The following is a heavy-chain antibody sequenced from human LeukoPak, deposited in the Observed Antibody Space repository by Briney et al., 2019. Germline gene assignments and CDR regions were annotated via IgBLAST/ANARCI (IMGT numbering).Heavy chain of an antibody. J-gene: IGHJ4*02. CDR3: ARIPENYYDSSG. CDR1: GGTFSSYA. Sequence: SVKVSCKASGGTFSSYAISWVRQAPGQGLEWMGGIIPIFGTANYAQKFQGRVTITADKSTSTAYMELSSLRSEDTAVYYCARIPENYYDSSGWGQGTLVTVSS. D-gene: IGHD3-22*01. V-gene: IGHV1-69*06. CDR2: IIPIFGTA.